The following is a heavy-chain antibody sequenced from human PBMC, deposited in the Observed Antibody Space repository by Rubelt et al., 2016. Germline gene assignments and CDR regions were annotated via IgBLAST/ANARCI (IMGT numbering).Heavy chain of an antibody. CDR2: ISAYNGNT. J-gene: IGHJ2*01. D-gene: IGHD6-6*01. CDR1: GYTFTSYG. CDR3: ARDRIRIAARQGWYFDL. V-gene: IGHV1-18*01. Sequence: QVQLVQSGAEVKKPGASVKVSCKASGYTFTSYGISWVRQAPGQGLEWMGWISAYNGNTNNAQKIRGRVTRTPATSTSTAYRGLRSLRSDDTAVYYCARDRIRIAARQGWYFDLWGRGTLVTVSS.